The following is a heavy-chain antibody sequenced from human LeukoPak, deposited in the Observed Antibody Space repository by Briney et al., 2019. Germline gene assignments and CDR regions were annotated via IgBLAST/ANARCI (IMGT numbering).Heavy chain of an antibody. CDR1: GFTFSSYS. Sequence: GGSLRLSCAASGFTFSSYSMNWVRQAPGKGLEWVSSISSSSSYIYYADSVKGRFTISRDNAKNSLYLQMNSLRAEDTAVYYCARSPAGRDYFDYWGQGTLLTVSS. V-gene: IGHV3-21*01. J-gene: IGHJ4*02. D-gene: IGHD6-19*01. CDR3: ARSPAGRDYFDY. CDR2: ISSSSSYI.